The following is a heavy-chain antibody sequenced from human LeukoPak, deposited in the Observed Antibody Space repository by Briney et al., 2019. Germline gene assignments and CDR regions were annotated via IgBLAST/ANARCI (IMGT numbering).Heavy chain of an antibody. D-gene: IGHD3-3*01. J-gene: IGHJ3*02. CDR1: GFAFSSPW. V-gene: IGHV3-7*01. CDR2: IKEDGTER. CDR3: AISGFLEWFDI. Sequence: GGSLRLSCATSGFAFSSPWMHWVRQAPGKGLEWVANIKEDGTERYYVDSVKGRFTISRDNAKSSLYLQMDSLRVEDTAVYYCAISGFLEWFDIWGQGTLVTVSS.